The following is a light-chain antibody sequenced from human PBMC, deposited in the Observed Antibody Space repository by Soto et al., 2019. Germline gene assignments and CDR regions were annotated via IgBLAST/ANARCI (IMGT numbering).Light chain of an antibody. J-gene: IGLJ7*01. Sequence: QSVLTQPPSVSAAPGQKVTISCSGSSSNIGNNYVAWYQHLPGTAPKLLIYDNNKRPSGIPDRFSGSKSGTSATLGITGLQTGDEADYYCGTWDSSLSIGGFGGGTQLTVL. CDR1: SSNIGNNY. V-gene: IGLV1-51*01. CDR2: DNN. CDR3: GTWDSSLSIGG.